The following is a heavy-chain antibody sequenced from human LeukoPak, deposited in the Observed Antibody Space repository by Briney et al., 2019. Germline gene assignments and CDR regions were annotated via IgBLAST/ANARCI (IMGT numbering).Heavy chain of an antibody. Sequence: GGSLRLSCAASGFTFSSYSMNWVRQAPGKGLEWVSSISSSSSYIYYADSVKGRFTISRDNAKNSLYLQMNSLRAEDTALYYCARDMVRGVTDAFDIWGQGTMVTVSS. J-gene: IGHJ3*02. D-gene: IGHD3-10*01. CDR2: ISSSSSYI. V-gene: IGHV3-21*04. CDR1: GFTFSSYS. CDR3: ARDMVRGVTDAFDI.